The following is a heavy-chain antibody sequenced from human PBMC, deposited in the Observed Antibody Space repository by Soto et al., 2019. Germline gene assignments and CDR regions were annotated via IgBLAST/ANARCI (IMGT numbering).Heavy chain of an antibody. D-gene: IGHD3-16*01. J-gene: IGHJ6*02. Sequence: QVQLVQSGAEVKKPGASVKVSRKASGYTFTSYDINWVRQATGQGLEWMGWMNPNRGNTGYAQKFQGRITMTRNTSISTACMELRSLGSEDTAVYYCAREGVRGMDVWGQGTTVTVSS. CDR1: GYTFTSYD. V-gene: IGHV1-8*01. CDR3: AREGVRGMDV. CDR2: MNPNRGNT.